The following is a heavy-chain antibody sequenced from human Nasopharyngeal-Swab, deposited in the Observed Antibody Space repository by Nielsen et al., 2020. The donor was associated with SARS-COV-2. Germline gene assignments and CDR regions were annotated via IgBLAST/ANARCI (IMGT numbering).Heavy chain of an antibody. Sequence: SETLSLTCTVSGGSISSYYWSWIRQPPGKGLEWIGYIYTSGSTNYNPSLKSRVTMSVDTSKNQFSLKLSSVTAADTAVYYCARDKKDYDFWSGYYSYYFDYWGQGTLVTVSS. D-gene: IGHD3-3*01. V-gene: IGHV4-4*08. CDR2: IYTSGST. CDR3: ARDKKDYDFWSGYYSYYFDY. J-gene: IGHJ4*02. CDR1: GGSISSYY.